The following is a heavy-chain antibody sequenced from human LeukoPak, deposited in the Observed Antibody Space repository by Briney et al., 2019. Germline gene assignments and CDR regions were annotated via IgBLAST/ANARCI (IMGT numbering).Heavy chain of an antibody. D-gene: IGHD3-9*01. CDR2: ISSSSSYI. J-gene: IGHJ6*03. V-gene: IGHV3-21*01. CDR3: ARLPYDILTGRDYYMDV. CDR1: GFTFSSYW. Sequence: PGGSLRLSCAASGFTFSSYWMSWVRQAPGKGLEWVSSISSSSSYIYYADSVRGRFTISRDNAKNSLYLQMNSLRAEDTAVYYCARLPYDILTGRDYYMDVWGKGTTVTVSS.